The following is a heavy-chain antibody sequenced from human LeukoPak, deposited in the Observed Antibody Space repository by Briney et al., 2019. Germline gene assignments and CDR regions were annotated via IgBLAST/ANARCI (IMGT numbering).Heavy chain of an antibody. Sequence: PSETLSLTCAVYGGSFSDYYWAWIRQPPGKGLEWIGEINHNGGINYNPSLKSRVTLSLDTSMNHVSLRLTSVTAADTAVYYCARAERGSGYYDYWGQGTLVTVSS. CDR3: ARAERGSGYYDY. CDR1: GGSFSDYY. J-gene: IGHJ4*02. D-gene: IGHD3-22*01. CDR2: INHNGGI. V-gene: IGHV4-34*01.